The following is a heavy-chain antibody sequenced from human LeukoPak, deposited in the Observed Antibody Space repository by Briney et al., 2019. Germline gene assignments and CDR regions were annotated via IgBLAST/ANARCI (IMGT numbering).Heavy chain of an antibody. CDR3: ARSARLMKGVVEVTALDD. V-gene: IGHV3-48*03. D-gene: IGHD3-3*01. Sequence: PGGSLTLSCEDSGFTFRSYEMNWVRQAPGKGLEWIAYLSSSGSAFSYADSVKGRFTIARDNAKNSVYPEMNSLRADDTAVYYCARSARLMKGVVEVTALDDWGQGTLVTVSS. CDR2: LSSSGSAF. J-gene: IGHJ4*02. CDR1: GFTFRSYE.